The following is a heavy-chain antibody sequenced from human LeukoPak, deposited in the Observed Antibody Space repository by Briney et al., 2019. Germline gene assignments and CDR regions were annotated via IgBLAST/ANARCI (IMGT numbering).Heavy chain of an antibody. D-gene: IGHD2-21*02. CDR1: GYTFTGYY. Sequence: ASVKASCKASGYTFTGYYMHWVRQAPGQGLEWMGWINPNSGGTNYAQKFQGWVTMTRDASISTAYMELSRLRSDDTAVYYCARAQWAYCGGDCLAAFDIWGQGTMVTVSS. CDR3: ARAQWAYCGGDCLAAFDI. V-gene: IGHV1-2*04. CDR2: INPNSGGT. J-gene: IGHJ3*02.